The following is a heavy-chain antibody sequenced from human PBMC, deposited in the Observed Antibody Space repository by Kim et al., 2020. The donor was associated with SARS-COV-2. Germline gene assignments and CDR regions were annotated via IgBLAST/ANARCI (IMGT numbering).Heavy chain of an antibody. CDR1: GRSISSSGYY. J-gene: IGHJ4*02. Sequence: SETLSLTCTVSGRSISSSGYYWGWIRQPPGKGLEWIGSISYSGSAYYNPSLKSRVTMSVDTSNNQFSLKLSSVTAADTALYYCARGPEFSSGYFDYWGQGNLVSVSS. V-gene: IGHV4-39*07. D-gene: IGHD5-18*01. CDR2: ISYSGSA. CDR3: ARGPEFSSGYFDY.